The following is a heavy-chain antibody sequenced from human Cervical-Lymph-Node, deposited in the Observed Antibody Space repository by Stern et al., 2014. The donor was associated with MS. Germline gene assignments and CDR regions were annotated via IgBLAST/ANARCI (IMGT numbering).Heavy chain of an antibody. CDR2: ISAYNGNT. CDR1: GYTFTSYG. J-gene: IGHJ4*02. CDR3: ARAAGILDF. V-gene: IGHV1-18*01. D-gene: IGHD1-1*01. Sequence: VQLVQSGNEVKKPGASVKVSCEASGYTFTSYGISWVRQAPGQGLEWMGWISAYNGNTNYEQKVQDRVTMTTDTSTSKVYMELRNLRSDDAALYYCARAAGILDFWGQGTLVTVSS.